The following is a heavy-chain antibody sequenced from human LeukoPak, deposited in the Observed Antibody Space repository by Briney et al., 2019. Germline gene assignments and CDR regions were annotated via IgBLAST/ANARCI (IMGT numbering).Heavy chain of an antibody. CDR2: IYYSGST. V-gene: IGHV4-59*01. CDR1: GGPISSYY. CDR3: ATQTGYYNPFDN. Sequence: SETLSLTCTVPGGPISSYYWSWIRQPPGKGLEWIGYIYYSGSTNYNPSLKSRVTISVNTSKNQFSLKLSSVTAADTAVYYCATQTGYYNPFDNWGQGTLVTVSS. J-gene: IGHJ4*02. D-gene: IGHD3-9*01.